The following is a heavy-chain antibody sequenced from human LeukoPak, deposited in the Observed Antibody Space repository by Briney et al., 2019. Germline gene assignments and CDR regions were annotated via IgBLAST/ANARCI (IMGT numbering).Heavy chain of an antibody. Sequence: ASVTVSCKASGYTFTSYDINWMRQATGQGLGWMGWMSPNSGNTGYAQKFQGRVTMTRDTSTGTAYLELSSLRSEDSAVYYCVRTPPNWGADFWGQGTLVTVSS. CDR3: VRTPPNWGADF. D-gene: IGHD7-27*01. V-gene: IGHV1-8*01. J-gene: IGHJ4*02. CDR1: GYTFTSYD. CDR2: MSPNSGNT.